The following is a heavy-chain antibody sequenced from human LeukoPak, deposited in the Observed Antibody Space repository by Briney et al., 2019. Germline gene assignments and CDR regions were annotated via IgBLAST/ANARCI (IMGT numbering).Heavy chain of an antibody. CDR2: IHTSGST. V-gene: IGHV4-4*07. CDR1: GGSISSYY. CDR3: ARDRYYYDSSARYFDY. J-gene: IGHJ4*02. Sequence: SETLSLTCTVSGGSISSYYWSWIRQPAGKGLEWIGRIHTSGSTNYSPSLKSRVTMSVDTSENQFSLKLSSVTAADTAVYYCARDRYYYDSSARYFDYWGQGTLVTVSS. D-gene: IGHD3-22*01.